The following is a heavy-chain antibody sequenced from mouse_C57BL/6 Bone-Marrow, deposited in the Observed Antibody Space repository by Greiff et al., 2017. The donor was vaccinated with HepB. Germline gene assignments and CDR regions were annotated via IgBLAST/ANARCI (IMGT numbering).Heavy chain of an antibody. CDR1: GYTFTDYY. CDR2: INPNNGGT. Sequence: EVQLQQSGPELVKPGASVKISCKASGYTFTDYYMNWVKQSHGKSLEWIGDINPNNGGTSYNQKFKGKATLTVDKSSSTAYMELRSLTSEDSAVYYCAGGSSPLFDYWGQGTTLTVSS. D-gene: IGHD1-1*01. CDR3: AGGSSPLFDY. V-gene: IGHV1-26*01. J-gene: IGHJ2*01.